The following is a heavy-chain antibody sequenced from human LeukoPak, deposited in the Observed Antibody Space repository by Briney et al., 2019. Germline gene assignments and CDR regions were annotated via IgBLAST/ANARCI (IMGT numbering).Heavy chain of an antibody. CDR1: GFTFSSYW. Sequence: GGSLRLSCAASGFTFSSYWMSWVRQAPGKGLEWVSSISSSSSYIYYADSVKGRFTISRDNAKNSLYLQMNSLRAEDTAVYYCASQKGDFDYWGQGTLVTVSS. CDR3: ASQKGDFDY. V-gene: IGHV3-21*01. J-gene: IGHJ4*02. CDR2: ISSSSSYI. D-gene: IGHD3-16*01.